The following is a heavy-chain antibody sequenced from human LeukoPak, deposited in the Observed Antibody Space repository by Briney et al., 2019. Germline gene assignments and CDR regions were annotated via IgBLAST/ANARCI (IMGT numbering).Heavy chain of an antibody. V-gene: IGHV3-23*01. Sequence: GGSLRLSCSASRFTFSCYAMGRVRQAPGKGLDWVSAFSGSGGSTDYADSVKGRFTIARDNSKNTLYLQMNSLRAEDTAVYYCAKDRGVVVPAAPCYWGQGTLVTVSS. CDR3: AKDRGVVVPAAPCY. J-gene: IGHJ4*02. CDR1: RFTFSCYA. D-gene: IGHD2-2*01. CDR2: FSGSGGST.